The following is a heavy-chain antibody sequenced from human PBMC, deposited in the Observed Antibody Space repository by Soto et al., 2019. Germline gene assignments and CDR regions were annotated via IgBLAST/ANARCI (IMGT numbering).Heavy chain of an antibody. CDR3: ARGRGGTYDAFDI. CDR1: SGSIGTYF. V-gene: IGHV4-59*01. D-gene: IGHD1-26*01. J-gene: IGHJ3*02. Sequence: QVQLRESGPGLVKPSETLSLTCTASSGSIGTYFWSWIRQPPGKGLEWIGYIYYSGTTNYNPSLKTRVTIFLDTSKNQSSLRLSSVTAADTAVYYCARGRGGTYDAFDIWGQGTLVTVAS. CDR2: IYYSGTT.